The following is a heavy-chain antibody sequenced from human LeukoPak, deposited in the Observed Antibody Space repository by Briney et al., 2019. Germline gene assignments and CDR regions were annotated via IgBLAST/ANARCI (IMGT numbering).Heavy chain of an antibody. CDR1: GFTFSSYA. Sequence: GGSLRLSCVVSGFTFSSYAMNWVRQAPGKGLVWVSRINGDGSSTTYADSVKGRFTISRDNAKNTMYLQMNSLRAEDTAVYYCARDQTRRPYFYGLDVWGQGTTVTVSS. V-gene: IGHV3-74*01. D-gene: IGHD6-6*01. CDR2: INGDGSST. CDR3: ARDQTRRPYFYGLDV. J-gene: IGHJ6*02.